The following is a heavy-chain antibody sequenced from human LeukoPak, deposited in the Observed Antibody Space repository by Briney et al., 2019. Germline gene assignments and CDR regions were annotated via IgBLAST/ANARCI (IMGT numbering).Heavy chain of an antibody. CDR3: ATRTTVTPKAYFDY. CDR2: IIPILGIA. D-gene: IGHD4-11*01. CDR1: GGTFSSYA. V-gene: IGHV1-69*04. Sequence: SVKVSCKASGGTFSSYAISWVRQAPGQGLEWMGRIIPILGIANYAQKFQGRVTITADESTSTAYMELSSLRSEDTAVYYCATRTTVTPKAYFDYWGQGTLVTVSS. J-gene: IGHJ4*02.